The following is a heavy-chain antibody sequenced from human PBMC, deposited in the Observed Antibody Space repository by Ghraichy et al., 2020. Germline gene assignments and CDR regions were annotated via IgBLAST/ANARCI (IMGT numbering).Heavy chain of an antibody. CDR3: ANPRGGF. Sequence: GGSLRLSCTASGYSFSSNTMSWVRQPLGKGLEWVSTITNTGAGTYYADSVKGRFIISRDNSKNTVYLQMNSLRPEDTAIYSCANPRGGFWGQGTLVTVSS. CDR2: ITNTGAGT. D-gene: IGHD3-16*01. CDR1: GYSFSSNT. J-gene: IGHJ4*02. V-gene: IGHV3-23*01.